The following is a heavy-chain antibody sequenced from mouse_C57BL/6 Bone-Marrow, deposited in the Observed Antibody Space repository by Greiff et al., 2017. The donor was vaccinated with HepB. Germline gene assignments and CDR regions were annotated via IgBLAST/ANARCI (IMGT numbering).Heavy chain of an antibody. Sequence: EVQGVESGGGLVQPKGSLKLSCAASGFSFNTYAMNWVRQAPGKGLEWVARIRSKSNNYATYYADSVKDRFTISRDDSESMLYLQMNNLKTEDTAMYYCVRLSTGRGYFDYWGQGTTLTVSS. J-gene: IGHJ2*01. CDR3: VRLSTGRGYFDY. CDR1: GFSFNTYA. D-gene: IGHD4-1*02. CDR2: IRSKSNNYAT. V-gene: IGHV10-1*01.